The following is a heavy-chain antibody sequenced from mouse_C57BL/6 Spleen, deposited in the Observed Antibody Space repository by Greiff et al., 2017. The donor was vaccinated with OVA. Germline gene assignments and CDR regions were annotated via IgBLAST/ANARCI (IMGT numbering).Heavy chain of an antibody. CDR3: TREPYYSNRYYFDY. D-gene: IGHD2-5*01. Sequence: VKLMESGAELVRPGASVTLSCKASGYTFTDYEMHWVKQTPVHGLEWIGAIDPETGGTAYNQKFKGKAILTADKSSSTAYMELRSLTSEDSAVYYCTREPYYSNRYYFDYWGQGTTLTVSS. CDR2: IDPETGGT. J-gene: IGHJ2*01. CDR1: GYTFTDYE. V-gene: IGHV1-15*01.